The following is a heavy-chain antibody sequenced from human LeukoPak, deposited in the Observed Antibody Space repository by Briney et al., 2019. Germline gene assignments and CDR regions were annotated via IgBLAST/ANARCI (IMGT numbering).Heavy chain of an antibody. CDR3: ARGRGDSDY. Sequence: SETLSLTCAVYGGSFSGYYWSWIRQPPGKGLEWIGEINHSGSTNYNPSLKSRVTISVDTSKNQFSLKLSSVTAADTAVYYCARGRGDSDYWGQGTLVTVSS. CDR2: INHSGST. D-gene: IGHD2-21*01. V-gene: IGHV4-34*01. J-gene: IGHJ4*02. CDR1: GGSFSGYY.